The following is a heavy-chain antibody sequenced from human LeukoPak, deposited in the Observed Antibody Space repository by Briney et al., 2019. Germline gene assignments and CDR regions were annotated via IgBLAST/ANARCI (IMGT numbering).Heavy chain of an antibody. D-gene: IGHD3-10*01. CDR2: ISGSGGST. Sequence: GGSLRLSCAASGFTLSRYWMHWVRQAPGKGLEWVSAISGSGGSTYYADSVKGRFTISRDNSKNTLYLQMNSLRAEDTAVYYGAEMVRGVIINYWGQGTLVTVSS. V-gene: IGHV3-23*01. CDR1: GFTLSRYW. J-gene: IGHJ4*02. CDR3: AEMVRGVIINY.